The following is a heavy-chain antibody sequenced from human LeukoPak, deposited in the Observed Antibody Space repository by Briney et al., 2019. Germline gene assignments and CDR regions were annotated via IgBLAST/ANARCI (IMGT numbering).Heavy chain of an antibody. V-gene: IGHV4-59*01. Sequence: SETLSLTCTVSGGSISSYYWSWIRQPPGKGLEWIGYIYYSGSTNYNPSLKSRVTISVDTSKDQFSLKLSSVTAADTAVYYCARHPHPAWFGGLLKNWFDPWGQGTLVTVSS. CDR2: IYYSGST. J-gene: IGHJ5*02. CDR3: ARHPHPAWFGGLLKNWFDP. CDR1: GGSISSYY. D-gene: IGHD3-10*01.